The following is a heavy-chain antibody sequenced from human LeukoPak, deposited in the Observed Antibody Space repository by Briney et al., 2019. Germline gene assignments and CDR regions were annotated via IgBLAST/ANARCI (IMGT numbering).Heavy chain of an antibody. CDR2: NSAYNGNT. CDR1: GGTFSSYA. J-gene: IGHJ4*02. D-gene: IGHD6-13*01. Sequence: ASVKVSCKASGGTFSSYAISWVRQAPGQGLEWMGWNSAYNGNTNYAQKLQGRVTMTTDTSTSTAYMELRSLRSDDTAVYYCARDWGPYSSSWYDLFDYWGQGTLVTVSS. V-gene: IGHV1-18*01. CDR3: ARDWGPYSSSWYDLFDY.